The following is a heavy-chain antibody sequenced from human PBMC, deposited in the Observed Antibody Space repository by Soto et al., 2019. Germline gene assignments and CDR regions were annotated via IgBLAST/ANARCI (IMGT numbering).Heavy chain of an antibody. CDR1: GGTFSSYA. CDR3: ARSRDIVVVVAATLLYVFGMDV. J-gene: IGHJ6*02. CDR2: IIPIFGTA. V-gene: IGHV1-69*01. D-gene: IGHD2-15*01. Sequence: QVQLVQSGAEVKKPGSSVKVSCKASGGTFSSYAISWVRQAPGQGLEWMGGIIPIFGTANYAQKFQGSVTIPADESTSTAYMELISLRCADMAGYYCARSRDIVVVVAATLLYVFGMDVWGQGTTVTVFS.